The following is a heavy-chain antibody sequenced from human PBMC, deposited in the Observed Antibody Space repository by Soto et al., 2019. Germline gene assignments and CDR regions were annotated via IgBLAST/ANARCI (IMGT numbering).Heavy chain of an antibody. D-gene: IGHD4-4*01. Sequence: SETLSLTCTVSGGSISSYYWSWIRQPPGKGLEWIGYIYYSGSTNYNPSLKSRVTISVDTSKNQFSLKLSSVTAADTAVYYCARGGETRVSWYTVTTDDAFDIWGQGTMVTVSS. J-gene: IGHJ3*02. V-gene: IGHV4-59*01. CDR1: GGSISSYY. CDR2: IYYSGST. CDR3: ARGGETRVSWYTVTTDDAFDI.